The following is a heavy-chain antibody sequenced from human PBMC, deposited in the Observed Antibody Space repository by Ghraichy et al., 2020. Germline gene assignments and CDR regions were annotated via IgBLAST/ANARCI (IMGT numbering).Heavy chain of an antibody. D-gene: IGHD2-15*01. V-gene: IGHV3-11*01. Sequence: GGSLRLSCAASGFTFSDSYMNWIRQAPGKGLEWLSYVSNVGNTIYYADSVKGRFTISRDNTKNSLYLQMNSLRAEDTAVYYCAGGFCSGSSCLLPYYYYGMDVWGQGTTVTVSS. CDR2: VSNVGNTI. J-gene: IGHJ6*02. CDR3: AGGFCSGSSCLLPYYYYGMDV. CDR1: GFTFSDSY.